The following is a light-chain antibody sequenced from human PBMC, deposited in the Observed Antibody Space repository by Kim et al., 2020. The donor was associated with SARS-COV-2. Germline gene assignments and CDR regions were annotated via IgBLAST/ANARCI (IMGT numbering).Light chain of an antibody. J-gene: IGKJ2*01. CDR1: QTMNGNY. V-gene: IGKV3-20*01. CDR3: QQYGGSSFT. Sequence: LSPGERVTLSCSASQTMNGNYLAWYQQKPGQAPRLLIYGASRRATDIPGRFSGSGSGTDFALTITRLEPEDFAVYYCQQYGGSSFTFGQGTKLEI. CDR2: GAS.